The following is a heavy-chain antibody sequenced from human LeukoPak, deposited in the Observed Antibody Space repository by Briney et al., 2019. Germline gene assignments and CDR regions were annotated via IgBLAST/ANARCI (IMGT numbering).Heavy chain of an antibody. J-gene: IGHJ3*02. CDR2: FDPEDGET. CDR1: GYTLTELS. V-gene: IGHV1-24*01. Sequence: ASVKVSCRVSGYTLTELSMHWVRQAPGKGLEWMGGFDPEDGETIYAQKFQGRVTMTEDTSTDTAYMELSSLRSEDTAVYYCATRGENSGWPPDAFDIWGQGTMVTVSS. D-gene: IGHD6-19*01. CDR3: ATRGENSGWPPDAFDI.